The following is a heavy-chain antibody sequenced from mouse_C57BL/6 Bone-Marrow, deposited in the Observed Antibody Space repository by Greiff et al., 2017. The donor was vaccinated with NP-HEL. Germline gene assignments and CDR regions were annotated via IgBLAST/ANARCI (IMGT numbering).Heavy chain of an antibody. CDR1: GYTFTSYG. Sequence: QVQLQQSGAELARPGASVKLSCKASGYTFTSYGISWVKQRTGQGLEWIGEIYPRSGNTYYNEKFKGKATLTADKSSSTAYMELRSLTSEDSAVYFCASGTYDGYYVPFAYWGQGTLVTVSA. CDR3: ASGTYDGYYVPFAY. V-gene: IGHV1-81*01. CDR2: IYPRSGNT. J-gene: IGHJ3*01. D-gene: IGHD2-3*01.